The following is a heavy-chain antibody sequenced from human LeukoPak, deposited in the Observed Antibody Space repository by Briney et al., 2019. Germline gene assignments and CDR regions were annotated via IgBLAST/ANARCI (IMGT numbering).Heavy chain of an antibody. J-gene: IGHJ4*02. CDR2: IYYSGRT. Sequence: PSETLSLTCTVSGGSISSYYWSWIRQPPGKGLEWIGNIYYSGRTYYNPSLQGRVAVSLDTSKNQFSLNLSSVTAADTAVYYCVRGSTLRHYQYWGQGTLVTVSS. V-gene: IGHV4-59*04. CDR3: VRGSTLRHYQY. D-gene: IGHD3-16*01. CDR1: GGSISSYY.